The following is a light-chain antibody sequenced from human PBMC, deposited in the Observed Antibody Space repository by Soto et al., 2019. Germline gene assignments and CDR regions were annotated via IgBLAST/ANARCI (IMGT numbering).Light chain of an antibody. CDR2: DVS. J-gene: IGLJ7*01. V-gene: IGLV2-14*01. Sequence: QSVLTQPASVSGSPGQSITISCTGTSSDVGGYNYVSWYQQHPGKAPKLMIYDVSKRPSGVSNRFSGSKSGNTASLTISGLQAEDEADYYCSSYTSSSPPVFGGGTQLTVL. CDR1: SSDVGGYNY. CDR3: SSYTSSSPPV.